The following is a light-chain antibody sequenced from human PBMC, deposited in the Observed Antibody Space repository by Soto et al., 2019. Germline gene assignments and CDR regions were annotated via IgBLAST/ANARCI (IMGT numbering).Light chain of an antibody. CDR2: GAS. Sequence: EIVITQSPATLSVSPGERATLSCRASQSISSNLAWYQHKPGQAPRLLIYGASSRATGIPDRFSGSGSGTDFTLSISRLEPEDFAVYYCLQYGSSSWTFGQGTKVDI. CDR3: LQYGSSSWT. V-gene: IGKV3-20*01. J-gene: IGKJ1*01. CDR1: QSISSN.